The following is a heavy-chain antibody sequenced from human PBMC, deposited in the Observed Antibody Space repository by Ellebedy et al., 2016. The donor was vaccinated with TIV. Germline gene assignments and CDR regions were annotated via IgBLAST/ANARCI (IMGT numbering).Heavy chain of an antibody. CDR1: GFTFSSYA. CDR2: ISSSGSTI. V-gene: IGHV3-48*03. Sequence: GGSLRLSCAASGFTFSSYAMHWVRQAPGEGLEWVSYISSSGSTIYYADSVKGRFTISRDNAKNSLYLQMNSLRAEDTAVYYCARGPVATLDYWGQGTLVTVSS. D-gene: IGHD5-12*01. CDR3: ARGPVATLDY. J-gene: IGHJ4*02.